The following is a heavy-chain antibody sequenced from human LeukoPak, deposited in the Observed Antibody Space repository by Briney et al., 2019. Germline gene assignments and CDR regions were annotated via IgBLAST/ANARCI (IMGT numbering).Heavy chain of an antibody. CDR1: GGTFRSYA. Sequence: SVNVSCKASGGTFRSYAISWVRQAPGQGLEWMGGIIPILGTANYAQKIQGRVTITADESTSTAYMELSSRRSEDTAVYYCARDQGYRYGYGDFDYWGQGTLVTVSS. V-gene: IGHV1-69*13. CDR2: IIPILGTA. D-gene: IGHD5-18*01. CDR3: ARDQGYRYGYGDFDY. J-gene: IGHJ4*02.